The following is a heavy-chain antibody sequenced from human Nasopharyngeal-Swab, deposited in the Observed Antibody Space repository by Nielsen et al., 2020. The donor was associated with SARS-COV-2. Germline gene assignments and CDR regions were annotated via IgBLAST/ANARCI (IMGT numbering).Heavy chain of an antibody. CDR2: ISSSSSYI. Sequence: GSLRLSCAASGFTFNNYNFNWVRQAPGKGLEWVSSISSSSSYIYYADSVKGRFTISRDNAKNSLYLQMNSLRAEDTAVYYCARDGLDYDFWSAYFMDVWGQGTTVPSP. CDR1: GFTFNNYN. D-gene: IGHD3-3*01. J-gene: IGHJ6*02. CDR3: ARDGLDYDFWSAYFMDV. V-gene: IGHV3-21*01.